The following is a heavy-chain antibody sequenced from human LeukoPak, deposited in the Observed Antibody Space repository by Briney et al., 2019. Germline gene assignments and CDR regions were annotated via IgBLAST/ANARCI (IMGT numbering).Heavy chain of an antibody. CDR1: GGSISSGGYS. Sequence: PSETLSLTCAVSGGSISSGGYSWSWIRQPPGKGLEWIGYIYHSGSTYYNPSLKSRVTISVDRSKNQFSLKPSSVTAADTAVYYCARDASGSGYNYWGQGTLVTVSS. D-gene: IGHD3-10*01. CDR3: ARDASGSGYNY. CDR2: IYHSGST. J-gene: IGHJ4*02. V-gene: IGHV4-30-2*01.